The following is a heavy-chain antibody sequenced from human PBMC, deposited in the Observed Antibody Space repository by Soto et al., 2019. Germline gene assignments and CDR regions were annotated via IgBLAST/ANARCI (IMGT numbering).Heavy chain of an antibody. D-gene: IGHD1-1*01. CDR1: GYGFTTYG. CDR2: ISAHNGNT. V-gene: IGHV1-18*01. Sequence: QVHLVQSGAEVKKPGASVKVSCKGSGYGFTTYGITWVRQAPGQGLEWMAWISAHNGNTDYAQNLRGRVTVTRDTSTSTAYMELRSRRSDDTAVYYCARGRYGDYWGQGALVTVSS. CDR3: ARGRYGDY. J-gene: IGHJ4*02.